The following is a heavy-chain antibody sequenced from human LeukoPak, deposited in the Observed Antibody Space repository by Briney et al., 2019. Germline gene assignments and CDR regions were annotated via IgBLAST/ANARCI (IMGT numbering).Heavy chain of an antibody. Sequence: GGSLRLSCAASGFTFSSYGMHWVRQAPGKGLGWVAVIWYDGSIKDYADSVKGRFTISRDNSKNTLYLQMNSLRAEDTAVYYCAKVVFGTYSYGLDYWGQGTLVTVSS. D-gene: IGHD5-18*01. J-gene: IGHJ4*02. CDR1: GFTFSSYG. CDR3: AKVVFGTYSYGLDY. CDR2: IWYDGSIK. V-gene: IGHV3-33*06.